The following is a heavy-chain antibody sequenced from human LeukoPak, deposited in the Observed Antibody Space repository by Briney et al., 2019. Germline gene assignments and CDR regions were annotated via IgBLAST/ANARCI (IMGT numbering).Heavy chain of an antibody. J-gene: IGHJ5*02. D-gene: IGHD1-26*01. V-gene: IGHV3-15*01. CDR1: RFXFSQAW. CDR2: IKSESDGGTT. CDR3: TTSGWFDH. Sequence: GGSLRLSCVASRFXFSQAWMSWVRQAPGKGLEWVGRIKSESDGGTTDYAAPVKGRFTISRDDSKNTLFLQMNSLQTEDTAVYYCTTSGWFDHWGQGTFVTVSS.